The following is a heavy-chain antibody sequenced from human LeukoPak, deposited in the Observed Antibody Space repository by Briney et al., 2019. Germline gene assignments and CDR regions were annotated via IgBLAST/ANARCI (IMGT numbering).Heavy chain of an antibody. Sequence: PGGSLRLSCAASGFTFSSYAMGWVRQAPGKGLEWVSAISGSGGSTYYADSVKGRFTISRDNSKNTLYLQMNSLRAEDTAVYYCAKDLPNYGSGSSDFDYWGQGTPVTVSS. J-gene: IGHJ4*02. CDR1: GFTFSSYA. D-gene: IGHD3-10*01. CDR3: AKDLPNYGSGSSDFDY. V-gene: IGHV3-23*01. CDR2: ISGSGGST.